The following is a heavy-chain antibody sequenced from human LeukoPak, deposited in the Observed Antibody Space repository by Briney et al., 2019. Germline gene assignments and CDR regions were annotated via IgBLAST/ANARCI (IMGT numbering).Heavy chain of an antibody. CDR2: ISGSGVST. D-gene: IGHD5-24*01. V-gene: IGHV3-23*01. CDR1: GFTFSSYA. CDR3: ARDKLEMATNKRYYYYYMDV. Sequence: GGSLRLSCAASGFTFSSYAISWVRQAPGKGLEWVSGISGSGVSTYYADSVKGRFTISRDNSKNSLYLQMNSLRAEDTAVYYCARDKLEMATNKRYYYYYMDVWGKGTTVTISS. J-gene: IGHJ6*03.